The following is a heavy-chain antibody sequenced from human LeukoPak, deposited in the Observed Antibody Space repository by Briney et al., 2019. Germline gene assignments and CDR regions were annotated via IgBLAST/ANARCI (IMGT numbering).Heavy chain of an antibody. V-gene: IGHV3-23*01. J-gene: IGHJ4*02. CDR1: GFAFSSFA. CDR3: AKGVGTNKGGYYFDY. D-gene: IGHD1-26*01. CDR2: ISGIGGST. Sequence: GGSLRLSCAASGFAFSSFAMSWVRQAPGKGLDWVSSISGIGGSTYYADSVKGRFTISRDSSKNTLYLQMNSLRAEDTAVYYCAKGVGTNKGGYYFDYWGQGTLVTVSS.